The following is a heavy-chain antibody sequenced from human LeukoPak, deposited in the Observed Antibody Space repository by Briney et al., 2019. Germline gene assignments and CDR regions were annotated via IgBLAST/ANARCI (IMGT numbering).Heavy chain of an antibody. J-gene: IGHJ4*02. CDR2: ISGSGGST. CDR1: GFTFSSYA. CDR3: AKEYYYDSSGYYPWDY. D-gene: IGHD3-22*01. Sequence: GGSLRLSCAASGFTFSSYAMHWVRQAPGKGLEWVSAISGSGGSTYYADSMKGRFTISRDNSKNTLYLQMNSLRAEDTAVYYCAKEYYYDSSGYYPWDYWGQGTLVTVSS. V-gene: IGHV3-23*01.